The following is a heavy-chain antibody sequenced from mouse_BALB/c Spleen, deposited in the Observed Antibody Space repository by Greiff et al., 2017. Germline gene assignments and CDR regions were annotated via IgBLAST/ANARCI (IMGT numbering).Heavy chain of an antibody. D-gene: IGHD2-2*01. CDR1: GFNIKDTY. J-gene: IGHJ4*01. CDR3: ATYGYDSYYAMDY. CDR2: IDPANGNT. V-gene: IGHV14-3*02. Sequence: VQLKQSGAELVKPGASVKLSCTASGFNIKDTYMHWVKQRPEQGLEWIGRIDPANGNTKYDPKFQGKATITADTSSNTAYLQLSSLTSEDTAVDYCATYGYDSYYAMDYWGQGTSVTVSS.